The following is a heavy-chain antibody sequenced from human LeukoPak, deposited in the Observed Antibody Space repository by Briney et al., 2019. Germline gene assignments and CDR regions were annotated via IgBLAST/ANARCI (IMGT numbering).Heavy chain of an antibody. CDR3: ARHSGSYYNVDY. J-gene: IGHJ4*02. D-gene: IGHD3-10*01. V-gene: IGHV4-59*08. CDR1: GGSINDYF. Sequence: SETLSLTCTVSGGSINDYFWSWIRRPPGKGLEWIGYIYYSGSTNYNPSLKSRVTISIDTSRTQFSLKLRTVTAADTAVYYCARHSGSYYNVDYWGQGTLVTVSS. CDR2: IYYSGST.